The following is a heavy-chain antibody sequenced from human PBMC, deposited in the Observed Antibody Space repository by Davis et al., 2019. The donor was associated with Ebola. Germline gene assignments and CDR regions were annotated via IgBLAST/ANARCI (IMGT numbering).Heavy chain of an antibody. CDR3: AKDSAGYTLGY. CDR2: ISGSGGST. V-gene: IGHV3-23*01. J-gene: IGHJ4*02. D-gene: IGHD5-24*01. CDR1: GFTFSSYA. Sequence: GESLKISCAASGFTFSSYAMHWVRQAPGKGLEWVSAISGSGGSTYYADSVKGRLTISRDNSKNTLYLQMNSLRAEDTAVYYCAKDSAGYTLGYWGQGTLVTVSS.